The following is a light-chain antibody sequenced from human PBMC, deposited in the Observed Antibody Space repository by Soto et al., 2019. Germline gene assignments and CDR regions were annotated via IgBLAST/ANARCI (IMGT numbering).Light chain of an antibody. CDR3: QQYTSYLVT. CDR1: QSISGW. J-gene: IGKJ4*01. CDR2: DAS. Sequence: IQVTQSPSSLSASVGDRVTITCRASQSISGWLAWYQQKPGKAPNLLMYDASTLESGVPSRFSGSGSGAELTLTISGLQPDDFATYFCQQYTSYLVTFGGGTKVDI. V-gene: IGKV1-5*01.